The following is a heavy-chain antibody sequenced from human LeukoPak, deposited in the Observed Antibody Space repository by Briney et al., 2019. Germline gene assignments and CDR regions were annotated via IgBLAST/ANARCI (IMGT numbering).Heavy chain of an antibody. CDR3: ARDRCSGGSCHAIDY. V-gene: IGHV4-59*12. J-gene: IGHJ4*02. CDR1: GGSISSYY. Sequence: SETLSLTCTVSGGSISSYYWSWIRQPPGKGLEWIGYIYYSGSTNYNPSLKSRVTISVDTSKNQFSLKLSSVTAADTAVYYCARDRCSGGSCHAIDYWGQGTLVTVSS. CDR2: IYYSGST. D-gene: IGHD2-15*01.